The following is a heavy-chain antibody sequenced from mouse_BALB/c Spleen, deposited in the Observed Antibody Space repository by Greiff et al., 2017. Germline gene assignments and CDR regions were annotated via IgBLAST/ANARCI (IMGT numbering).Heavy chain of an antibody. V-gene: IGHV1-54*01. D-gene: IGHD2-4*01. J-gene: IGHJ3*01. CDR2: INPGSGGT. CDR1: GYAFTNYL. CDR3: ARSYYDYAAPFAY. Sequence: QVQLQQSGAELVRPGTSVKVSCKASGYAFTNYLVEWVKQRPGQGLEWIGVINPGSGGTNYNEKFKGKATLTADKSSSTAYMQLSSLTSDDSAVFFCARSYYDYAAPFAYWGQGTLVTVSA.